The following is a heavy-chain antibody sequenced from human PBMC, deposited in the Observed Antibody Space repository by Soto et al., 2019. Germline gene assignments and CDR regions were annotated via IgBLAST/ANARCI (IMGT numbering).Heavy chain of an antibody. CDR3: ARGYYDSSGRGYYYYYGMEV. V-gene: IGHV1-2*04. CDR1: GYTFTGYY. J-gene: IGHJ6*01. Sequence: ASVKVSCKAYGYTFTGYYMHWVRQAPGQGLEWMGWINPNSGGTNYAQKFQGWVTMTRDTSISTAYMELSRLRSDDTAVYYCARGYYDSSGRGYYYYYGMEVWGQGTTVTVSS. D-gene: IGHD3-22*01. CDR2: INPNSGGT.